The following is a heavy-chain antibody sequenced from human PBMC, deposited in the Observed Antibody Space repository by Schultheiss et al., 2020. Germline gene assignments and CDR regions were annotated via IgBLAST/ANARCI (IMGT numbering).Heavy chain of an antibody. CDR3: ARQEETRGYCSSTSCYNWFDP. CDR2: IYYSGST. CDR1: GGSISSYY. J-gene: IGHJ5*02. Sequence: SETLSLTCTVSGGSISSYYWSWIRQPPGKGLEWIGYIYYSGSTYYNPSLKSRVTISVDTSKNQFSLKLSSVTAADTAVYYCARQEETRGYCSSTSCYNWFDPWGQGNLGTVSS. D-gene: IGHD2-2*01. V-gene: IGHV4-59*04.